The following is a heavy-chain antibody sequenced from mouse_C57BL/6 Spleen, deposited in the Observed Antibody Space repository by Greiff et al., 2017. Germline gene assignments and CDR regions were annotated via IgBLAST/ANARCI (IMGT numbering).Heavy chain of an antibody. J-gene: IGHJ2*01. D-gene: IGHD2-2*01. Sequence: DVKLQESGPALVKPSQTVSLTCTVTGYSITNGNHWWNWIRQVSGSKLEWIGYISSSGSTDSTPSLKSRISITRDTSQHQLFLQLNSVTTEDIATYYCARGGYLYYLDDWGPGTTLTVSS. CDR3: ARGGYLYYLDD. CDR1: GYSITNGNHW. CDR2: ISSSGST. V-gene: IGHV3-4*01.